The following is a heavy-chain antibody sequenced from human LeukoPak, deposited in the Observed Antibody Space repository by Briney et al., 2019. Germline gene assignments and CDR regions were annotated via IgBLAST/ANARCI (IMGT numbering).Heavy chain of an antibody. CDR3: AREPPDAYGLDY. D-gene: IGHD3-10*01. V-gene: IGHV3-30-3*01. J-gene: IGHJ4*02. CDR2: ISYDGSNK. Sequence: GGSLRLSCAASGFTFSSYATHWVRQAPGKGLEWVAVISYDGSNKYYADSVKGRFTTSRDNSKNTLYLQMNSLRAEDTAVYYCAREPPDAYGLDYWGQGTLVTVSS. CDR1: GFTFSSYA.